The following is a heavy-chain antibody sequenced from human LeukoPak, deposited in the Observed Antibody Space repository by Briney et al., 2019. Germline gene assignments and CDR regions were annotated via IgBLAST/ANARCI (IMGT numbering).Heavy chain of an antibody. CDR1: GFTFSSYA. J-gene: IGHJ5*02. D-gene: IGHD3-22*01. Sequence: SGGSLRLSCAASGFTFSSYAMHWVRQAPGKGLEWAAVISYDGSNKYYADSVKGRFTISRDNSKNTLYLQMNSLRAEDTAVYYCARQVVYDSSGYYRWGQGTLVTVSS. CDR2: ISYDGSNK. CDR3: ARQVVYDSSGYYR. V-gene: IGHV3-30*04.